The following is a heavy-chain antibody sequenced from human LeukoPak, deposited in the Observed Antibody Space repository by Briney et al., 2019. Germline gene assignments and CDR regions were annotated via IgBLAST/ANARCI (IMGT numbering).Heavy chain of an antibody. J-gene: IGHJ4*02. V-gene: IGHV3-21*01. Sequence: GGSLRLSCAASGFSFNAYSMNWVRQAPGKGLEWVSFIGSSSIYKYYADSVKGRFTISRDNAKNSLYLQMNSLRPEDTAVYYCARVPADYVWGSYRYTFGFDYWGQGTLVTVSS. D-gene: IGHD3-16*02. CDR3: ARVPADYVWGSYRYTFGFDY. CDR2: IGSSSIYK. CDR1: GFSFNAYS.